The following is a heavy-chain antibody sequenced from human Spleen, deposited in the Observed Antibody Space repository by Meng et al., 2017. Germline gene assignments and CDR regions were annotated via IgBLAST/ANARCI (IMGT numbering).Heavy chain of an antibody. V-gene: IGHV1-18*01. CDR1: GYSFKSYG. Sequence: QFHRVVCGAEGEKPGAPGEVSCKASGYSFKSYGISWVRQAPGQGLEWMGWISAYNGVTKYTERVQDRVTMTTDTSSSTAYMELRSLRSDDTAVYYCARDEDISAAGYLLGDFWGQGTLVTVSS. J-gene: IGHJ4*02. D-gene: IGHD6-13*01. CDR2: ISAYNGVT. CDR3: ARDEDISAAGYLLGDF.